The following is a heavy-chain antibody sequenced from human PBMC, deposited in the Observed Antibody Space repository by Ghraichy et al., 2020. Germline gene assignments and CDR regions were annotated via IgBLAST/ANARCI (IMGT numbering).Heavy chain of an antibody. CDR2: ISGSGGST. D-gene: IGHD1-26*01. V-gene: IGHV3-23*01. J-gene: IGHJ6*03. CDR3: AKVGWELLYYYYYYMDV. CDR1: GFTFSSYA. Sequence: GESLNISCAASGFTFSSYAMSWVRQAPGKGLEWVSAISGSGGSTYYADSVKGRFTISRDNSKNTLYLQMNSLRAEDTAVYYCAKVGWELLYYYYYYMDVWGKGTTVTVSS.